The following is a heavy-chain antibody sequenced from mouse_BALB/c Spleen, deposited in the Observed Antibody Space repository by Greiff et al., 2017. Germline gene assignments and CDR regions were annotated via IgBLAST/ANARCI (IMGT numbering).Heavy chain of an antibody. D-gene: IGHD1-1*01. Sequence: EVQLQQSGTVLARPGASVKMSCKASGYTFTSYWMHWVKQRPGQGLEWIGAIYPGNSDTSYNQKFKGKAKLTAVTSTSTAYMELSSQTNEDSAVYYCTKGTTVVAPFDYWGQGTTLTVSS. CDR3: TKGTTVVAPFDY. CDR2: IYPGNSDT. V-gene: IGHV1-5*01. J-gene: IGHJ2*01. CDR1: GYTFTSYW.